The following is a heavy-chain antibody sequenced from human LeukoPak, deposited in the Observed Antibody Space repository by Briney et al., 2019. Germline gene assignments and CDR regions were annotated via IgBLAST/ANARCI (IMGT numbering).Heavy chain of an antibody. J-gene: IGHJ6*01. CDR1: GDSISSNNW. Sequence: TSETLSLTCTVSGDSISSNNWWSWVRQPPGKGLEWIGEIYHSGSTNYNPSLKSRVTISVDKSKNQISLKVTSVTAADTAVYYCARGLSLNPGYYFYGMDVWGQGTTVTVSS. CDR2: IYHSGST. CDR3: ARGLSLNPGYYFYGMDV. V-gene: IGHV4-4*02.